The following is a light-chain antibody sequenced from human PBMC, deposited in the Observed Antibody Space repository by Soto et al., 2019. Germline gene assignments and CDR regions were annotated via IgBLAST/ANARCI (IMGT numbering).Light chain of an antibody. J-gene: IGLJ1*01. Sequence: QSALTQPASVSGSPGQSITISCTGTSSDIGTYNFVSWYQQHPGKVPKLIIYEVSSRPSEISDRFSGSKSGDTASLTISGIQAEEEAEYSCSSKINNKTPLYVFGTGTKVTVL. V-gene: IGLV2-14*01. CDR2: EVS. CDR3: SSKINNKTPLYV. CDR1: SSDIGTYNF.